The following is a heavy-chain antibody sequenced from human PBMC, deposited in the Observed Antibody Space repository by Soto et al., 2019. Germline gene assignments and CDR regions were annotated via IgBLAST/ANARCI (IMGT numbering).Heavy chain of an antibody. J-gene: IGHJ6*02. CDR1: CGSISSCGYY. CDR3: ARDGRWLQNYYYGMDV. D-gene: IGHD5-12*01. V-gene: IGHV4-31*03. Sequence: QVQLQESGPGLVKPSQTLSLTCTVSCGSISSCGYYWSWIRQYPGKGLEWIGYIYYSGSTYYNPSLTSRVTISVDTSKTQFSLRVSSVTAADTAVYYCARDGRWLQNYYYGMDVWGQGTTVTVSS. CDR2: IYYSGST.